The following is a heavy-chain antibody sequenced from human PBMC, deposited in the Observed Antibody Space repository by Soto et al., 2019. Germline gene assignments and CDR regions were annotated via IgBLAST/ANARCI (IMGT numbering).Heavy chain of an antibody. J-gene: IGHJ6*04. Sequence: GASVKVSCKVSGYTFSSYGFTWVRQAPGQGLEWMGWITAYNDDTNYAQKFQGRVTMTTDTSTSTAYMELRSLRSDDTAVYYCARFMVRKFGWGTSRPYVFDVWGKGTTVTAPS. V-gene: IGHV1-18*01. CDR3: ARFMVRKFGWGTSRPYVFDV. CDR2: ITAYNDDT. D-gene: IGHD3-10*01. CDR1: GYTFSSYG.